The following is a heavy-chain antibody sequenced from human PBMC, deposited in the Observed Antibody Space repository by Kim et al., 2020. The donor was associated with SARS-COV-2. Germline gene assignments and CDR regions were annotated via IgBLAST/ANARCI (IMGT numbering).Heavy chain of an antibody. CDR1: GGSISSGDSY. Sequence: SETLSLTCTVSGGSISSGDSYWSWIRQPPGKGLEWIGYIYYSGSPYYSPSLKGRVTISVDTSKNQFSLRLSSVTAADTAVYYCARAPLSYYYGVDVWGQGTTVTVSS. CDR3: ARAPLSYYYGVDV. J-gene: IGHJ6*02. CDR2: IYYSGSP. V-gene: IGHV4-30-4*01.